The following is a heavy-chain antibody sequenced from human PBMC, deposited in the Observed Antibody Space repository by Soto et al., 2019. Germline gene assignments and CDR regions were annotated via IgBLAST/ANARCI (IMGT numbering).Heavy chain of an antibody. CDR3: AKDLGDPLGYCSGGSCYSAGYYGMDV. Sequence: QVQLVESGGGVVQPGRSLRLSCAASGFTFSSYAMHWVRQAPGKGLEWVAVISYDGSNKYYADSVKGRFTISRDNSKITLYLQMNSLRAEDTAVYYCAKDLGDPLGYCSGGSCYSAGYYGMDVWGQGTTVTVSS. V-gene: IGHV3-30-3*01. CDR2: ISYDGSNK. CDR1: GFTFSSYA. J-gene: IGHJ6*02. D-gene: IGHD2-15*01.